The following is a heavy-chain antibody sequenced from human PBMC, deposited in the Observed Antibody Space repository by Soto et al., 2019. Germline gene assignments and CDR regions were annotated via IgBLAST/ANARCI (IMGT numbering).Heavy chain of an antibody. V-gene: IGHV3-48*03. J-gene: IGHJ3*02. CDR1: GFSFTNFE. CDR2: ISAHSGNTI. D-gene: IGHD6-19*01. Sequence: GGSLRLSCAASGFSFTNFEMNWVRQAPGKGLEWVAYISAHSGNTIYYANSVRGRFTISRDNAKNSLYLQMNNLRDEDTTVYYCASDCWMCGWYPGAFDIWGLWTVVT. CDR3: ASDCWMCGWYPGAFDI.